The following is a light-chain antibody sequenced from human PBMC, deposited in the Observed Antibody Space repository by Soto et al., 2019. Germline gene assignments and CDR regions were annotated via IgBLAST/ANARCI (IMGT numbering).Light chain of an antibody. V-gene: IGLV1-44*01. CDR1: SSNIGSNT. J-gene: IGLJ3*02. Sequence: QSVLTQPPSASGTPGQRVTISCSGSSSNIGSNTVNWYQQLPGTAPKLLIYNNYYRPSGVTDRISASQSGTSASLAISGLQSDYEADYYCAAWDDSLNGPVFGGGTKVTVL. CDR2: NNY. CDR3: AAWDDSLNGPV.